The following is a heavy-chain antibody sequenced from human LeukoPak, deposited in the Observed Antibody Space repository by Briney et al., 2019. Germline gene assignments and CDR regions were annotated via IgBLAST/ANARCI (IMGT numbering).Heavy chain of an antibody. D-gene: IGHD2-21*01. J-gene: IGHJ4*02. CDR3: ASEGIGLYYFDY. CDR2: IYTSGST. V-gene: IGHV4-61*02. Sequence: SQTLSLTCTVSGGSISSGSYYWSWIRQPAGKGLEWIGRIYTSGSTNYNPSLKSRVTISVDTSKNQFSLKLSSVTAADTAVYYCASEGIGLYYFDYWGQGTLVTLSS. CDR1: GGSISSGSYY.